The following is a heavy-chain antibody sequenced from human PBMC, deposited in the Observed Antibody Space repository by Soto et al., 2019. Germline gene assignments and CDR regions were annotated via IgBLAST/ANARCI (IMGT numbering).Heavy chain of an antibody. CDR2: IYSSGGT. V-gene: IGHV4-39*01. CDR3: ARHSSIVVPWFDP. J-gene: IGHJ5*02. Sequence: NPSETLSLTCTFSGGSISSSGDYWGWIRQPPGRGLEWIGSIYSSGGTYYNPSLKSRVTISIDTSKNQFSLKLSFVTAADTAVYYCARHSSIVVPWFDPWGQGTLVTVSS. CDR1: GGSISSSGDY. D-gene: IGHD3-22*01.